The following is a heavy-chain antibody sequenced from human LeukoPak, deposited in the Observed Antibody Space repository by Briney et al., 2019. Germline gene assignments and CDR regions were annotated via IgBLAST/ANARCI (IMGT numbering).Heavy chain of an antibody. J-gene: IGHJ4*02. Sequence: ASVKVSCKASGYTFTGYYMHWVRQAPGQGLEWMGWINPNSGGTNYAQKFQGRVTMTRDTSISTAYMELSRLRSDDTAVYYSSRERAHSSGWYYFDYWGQGTLVTVYS. V-gene: IGHV1-2*02. D-gene: IGHD6-19*01. CDR2: INPNSGGT. CDR3: SRERAHSSGWYYFDY. CDR1: GYTFTGYY.